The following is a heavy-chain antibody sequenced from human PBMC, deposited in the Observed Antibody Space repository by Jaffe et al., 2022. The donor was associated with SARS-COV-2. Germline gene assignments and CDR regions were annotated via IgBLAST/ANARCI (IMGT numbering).Heavy chain of an antibody. Sequence: EVQLVESGGGLVQPGGSLRLSCAGSGFSFSSHWMHWVRQAPGKGLVWVSRISTDESSTTNADSVKGRFITSRDNAKSTLYLQMNTLTVEDTAVYYCARGSGSYFAPHYYMDVWGKGTTVTVSS. CDR2: ISTDESST. D-gene: IGHD3-10*01. J-gene: IGHJ6*03. CDR1: GFSFSSHW. V-gene: IGHV3-74*03. CDR3: ARGSGSYFAPHYYMDV.